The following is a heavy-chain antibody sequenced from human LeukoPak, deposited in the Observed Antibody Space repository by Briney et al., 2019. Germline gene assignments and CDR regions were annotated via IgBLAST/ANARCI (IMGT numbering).Heavy chain of an antibody. CDR2: IIPMFGTA. J-gene: IGHJ4*02. V-gene: IGHV1-69*01. CDR1: GGTFSSYA. CDR3: ASPSNGWRLDY. D-gene: IGHD6-19*01. Sequence: GSSVKVSCKASGGTFSSYAISWVRQAPGRGLEWMGGIIPMFGTANYAQKFQGRVTITADESTSTAYMELSSLRSEDTAVYYCASPSNGWRLDYWGQGTLVTVSS.